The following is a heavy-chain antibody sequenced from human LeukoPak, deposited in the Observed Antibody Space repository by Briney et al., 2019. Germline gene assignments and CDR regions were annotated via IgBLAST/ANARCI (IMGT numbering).Heavy chain of an antibody. V-gene: IGHV3-21*01. CDR1: GFTFSSYS. J-gene: IGHJ5*02. D-gene: IGHD5-24*01. CDR3: ARGPSRRWLQLRPYNWFDP. CDR2: ISSSSSYI. Sequence: SGGSLRLSCAASGFTFSSYSMNWVRQAPGKGLEWVSSISSSSSYIYYADSVKGRFTISRDNAKNSLYLQMNSLRAEDTAVYYCARGPSRRWLQLRPYNWFDPWGQGTLVTVSS.